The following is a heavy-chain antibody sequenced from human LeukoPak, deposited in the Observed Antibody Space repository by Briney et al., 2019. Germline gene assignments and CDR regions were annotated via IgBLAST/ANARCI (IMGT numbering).Heavy chain of an antibody. D-gene: IGHD6-13*01. Sequence: GGSLRLSCAASGFRFSGYWMTWVRQAPGKGLEWVANIKGDGSETSYVTSVRGRFTISRDNSKNTLYLQMNSLRAEDTAVYYCAKGVSSPLYYFDYWGQGTLVTVSS. CDR1: GFRFSGYW. CDR2: IKGDGSET. V-gene: IGHV3-7*03. J-gene: IGHJ4*02. CDR3: AKGVSSPLYYFDY.